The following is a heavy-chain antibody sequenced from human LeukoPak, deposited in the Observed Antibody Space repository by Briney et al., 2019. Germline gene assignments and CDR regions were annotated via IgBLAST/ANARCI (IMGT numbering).Heavy chain of an antibody. CDR1: GFTFSSYG. D-gene: IGHD2-21*02. V-gene: IGHV3-33*01. Sequence: PGGSLRLSCAASGFTFSSYGMHWVRQAPGKGLEWVAIISYDGTNKYYAASVKGRFTISRDNSKNTLYLQMNSLRAEDTAVYYCARDSCGGDCYPYTFDYWGQGTLVTVSS. J-gene: IGHJ4*02. CDR2: ISYDGTNK. CDR3: ARDSCGGDCYPYTFDY.